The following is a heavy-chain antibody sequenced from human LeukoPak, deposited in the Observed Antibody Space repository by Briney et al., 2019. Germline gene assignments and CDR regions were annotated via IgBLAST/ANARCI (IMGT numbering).Heavy chain of an antibody. CDR3: AKDYGISYTGITEQEQYNWFDP. J-gene: IGHJ5*02. D-gene: IGHD1/OR15-1a*01. V-gene: IGHV3-23*01. CDR1: GFTFSSYA. CDR2: ISGSGGST. Sequence: GGSLRLSCAASGFTFSSYAMSWVRQAPGKGLEWVSAISGSGGSTYYADSVKGRFTISRDNSKNTLYLQMNSLRAEDTAVYYCAKDYGISYTGITEQEQYNWFDPWGQGTLVTVSS.